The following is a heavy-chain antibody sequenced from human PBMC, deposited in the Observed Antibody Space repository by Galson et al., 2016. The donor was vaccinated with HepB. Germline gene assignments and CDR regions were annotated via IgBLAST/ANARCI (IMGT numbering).Heavy chain of an antibody. D-gene: IGHD2/OR15-2a*01. CDR1: GDSISNSSYY. J-gene: IGHJ3*02. Sequence: SETLSLTCTVSGDSISNSSYYWGWIRQPPGEALEYIASIYYSGSTYYSPSLKRRVTISEDTSKNQFSLKLTSVTAADAAVYYCARLHGDFPVDAFDIWGQGTTVTVSS. CDR2: IYYSGST. CDR3: ARLHGDFPVDAFDI. V-gene: IGHV4-39*01.